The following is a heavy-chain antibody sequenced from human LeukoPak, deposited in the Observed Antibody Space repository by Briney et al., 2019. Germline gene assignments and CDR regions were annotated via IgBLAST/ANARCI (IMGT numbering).Heavy chain of an antibody. V-gene: IGHV4-39*07. Sequence: KPSETLSLTCTVSGGSISSSSYYWGWIRQPPGKGLEWIGNIYYSGSTNYNPSLKSRVTISVDTSKNQFSLKLSSVTAADTAVYYCARETSQKGAHYMDVWGKGTTVTISS. CDR1: GGSISSSSYY. CDR2: IYYSGST. J-gene: IGHJ6*03. D-gene: IGHD3-16*01. CDR3: ARETSQKGAHYMDV.